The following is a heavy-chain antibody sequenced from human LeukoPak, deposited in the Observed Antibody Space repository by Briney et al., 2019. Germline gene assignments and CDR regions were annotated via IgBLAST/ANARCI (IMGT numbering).Heavy chain of an antibody. CDR2: INPSGGST. D-gene: IGHD6-13*01. V-gene: IGHV1-46*01. CDR3: ARDSLPPPDSSSAQYYYYGMDV. J-gene: IGHJ6*02. Sequence: ALVKVSCKASGYTFTSYYMHWVRQAPGQGLEWMGIINPSGGSTSYAQKFQGRVTMTRDTSTSTVYMELSSLRSEDTAVYYCARDSLPPPDSSSAQYYYYGMDVWGQGTTVTVSS. CDR1: GYTFTSYY.